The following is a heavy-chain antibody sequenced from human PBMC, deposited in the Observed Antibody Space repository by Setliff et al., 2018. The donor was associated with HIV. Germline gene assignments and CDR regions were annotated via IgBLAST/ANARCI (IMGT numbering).Heavy chain of an antibody. CDR2: ISSDSRYI. V-gene: IGHV3-21*01. J-gene: IGHJ4*02. CDR1: GFNFKNYN. D-gene: IGHD3-16*01. CDR3: ARDPASTAYYARFDY. Sequence: PSETLSLSCVGSGFNFKNYNMNWVRQAPGKGLEWISPISSDSRYIYYADSVKGRFTISRDNAKDSVYLQISALRGEDTAVYYCARDPASTAYYARFDYWGQGTPVTVSS.